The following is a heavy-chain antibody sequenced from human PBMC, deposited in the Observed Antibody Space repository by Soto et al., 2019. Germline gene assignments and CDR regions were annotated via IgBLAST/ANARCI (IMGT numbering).Heavy chain of an antibody. CDR3: ARHVYCSGGSCYPNPLDY. CDR1: GGSISSSSYY. J-gene: IGHJ4*02. D-gene: IGHD2-15*01. Sequence: PSETLSLTCTVSGGSISSSSYYWGWIRQPPGKGLEWIGSIYYSGSTYYSPSLKSRVTISVDTSKNQFSLKLSSVTAADTAVYYCARHVYCSGGSCYPNPLDYWGQGTLVTVS. CDR2: IYYSGST. V-gene: IGHV4-39*01.